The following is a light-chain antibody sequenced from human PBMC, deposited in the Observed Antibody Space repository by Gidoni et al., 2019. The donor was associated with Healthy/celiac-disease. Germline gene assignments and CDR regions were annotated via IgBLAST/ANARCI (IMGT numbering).Light chain of an antibody. CDR3: AAWDDSLIGWV. CDR1: SSNPGRNC. V-gene: IGLV1-47*01. CDR2: RNH. J-gene: IGLJ3*02. Sequence: QSVMTQRPSQSGTTGPRVTISCSGSSSNPGRNCVYWYQQLPGPAPKLLISRNHPRPSGVPDRFSGSQSGTSASLAISGLRSEDEASYSCAAWDDSLIGWVFGGGTKLTVL.